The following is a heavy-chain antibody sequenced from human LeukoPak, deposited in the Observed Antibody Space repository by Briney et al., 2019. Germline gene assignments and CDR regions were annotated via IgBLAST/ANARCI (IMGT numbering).Heavy chain of an antibody. CDR3: AREHKSYGDYPYYFDS. D-gene: IGHD4-17*01. CDR1: SDSISSGDYY. Sequence: SETLSLTCTVSSDSISSGDYYWSWIRQPAGKGLECIGYINKKGGTFYNPPLKSRVSISIDTSKNQFSLKLTSVTAADTAVYFCAREHKSYGDYPYYFDSWGQGTLVTVSS. CDR2: INKKGGT. J-gene: IGHJ4*02. V-gene: IGHV4-30-4*01.